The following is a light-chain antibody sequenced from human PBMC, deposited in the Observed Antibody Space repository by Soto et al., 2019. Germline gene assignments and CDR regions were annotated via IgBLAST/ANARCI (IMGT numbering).Light chain of an antibody. J-gene: IGLJ2*01. CDR3: SSYSSSSTHVL. CDR1: SSEVGGYNH. CDR2: DDT. Sequence: QSALTQPASVSGSPGQSVAISCSGTSSEVGGYNHVSWYQQHPGKVPKRMIYDDTDPPSGVSNRLSGAKSGNTASLTICGLQAEDEADYYCSSYSSSSTHVLFGGGTKLTV. V-gene: IGLV2-14*01.